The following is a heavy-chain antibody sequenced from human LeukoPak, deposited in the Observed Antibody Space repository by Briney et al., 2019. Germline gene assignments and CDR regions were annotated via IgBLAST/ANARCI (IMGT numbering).Heavy chain of an antibody. CDR2: IIPILGIA. V-gene: IGHV1-69*02. CDR3: ARAYNGYDSSGYYLDY. J-gene: IGHJ4*02. CDR1: GGTFSSYT. Sequence: ASVKVSCKASGGTFSSYTISWARQAPGQGLEWMGRIIPILGIANYAQKFQGRVTITADKSTSTAYMELSSLRSEDTAVYYCARAYNGYDSSGYYLDYWGQGTLVTVSS. D-gene: IGHD3-22*01.